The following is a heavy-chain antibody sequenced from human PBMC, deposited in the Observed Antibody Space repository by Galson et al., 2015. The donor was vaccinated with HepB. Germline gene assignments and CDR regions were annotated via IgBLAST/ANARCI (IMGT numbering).Heavy chain of an antibody. CDR2: ISVRTGDT. V-gene: IGHV1-18*04. D-gene: IGHD4-11*01. Sequence: SVKVSCKASGYRFTTYGISWVRQALGRGLEWMGWISVRTGDTNLAQNLEDRVTMTIDTSTNTVYMELRSLRSDDTAIYYCAREGVYSDYVGFAQFFGVDVWGQGTSVIVSS. CDR3: AREGVYSDYVGFAQFFGVDV. J-gene: IGHJ6*02. CDR1: GYRFTTYG.